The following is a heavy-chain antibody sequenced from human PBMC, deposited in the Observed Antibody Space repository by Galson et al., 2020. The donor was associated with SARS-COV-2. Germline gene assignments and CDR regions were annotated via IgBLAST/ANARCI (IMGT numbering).Heavy chain of an antibody. Sequence: SETLSLTCAVYGGSFSGYYWSWIRQPPGKGLEWIGEINHSGSTNYNPSLKSRVTISVDTSKNQFSLKLSSVTAADTALYYCARGRAVTTFYSYYYGMDVWGQGTTVTVSS. J-gene: IGHJ6*02. CDR2: INHSGST. CDR3: ARGRAVTTFYSYYYGMDV. V-gene: IGHV4-34*01. D-gene: IGHD4-17*01. CDR1: GGSFSGYY.